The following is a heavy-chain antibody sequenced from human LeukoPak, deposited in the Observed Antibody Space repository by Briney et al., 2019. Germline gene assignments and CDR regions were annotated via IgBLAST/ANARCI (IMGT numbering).Heavy chain of an antibody. V-gene: IGHV4-31*03. CDR3: ARGNDQMVSGYYFDY. CDR1: GDSIRRGRSF. CDR2: ISSTGSA. J-gene: IGHJ4*02. D-gene: IGHD1-1*01. Sequence: PSETLSLTCTVSGDSIRRGRSFWSWIRQHPVEGLEWIGYISSTGSAYYNPSLRSRVTISQDTSKSQFSLKMISVTAADTAVYYCARGNDQMVSGYYFDYWGQGSLVTVSP.